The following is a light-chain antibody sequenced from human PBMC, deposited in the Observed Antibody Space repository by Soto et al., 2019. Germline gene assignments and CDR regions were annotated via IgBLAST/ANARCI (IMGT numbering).Light chain of an antibody. CDR2: GGS. V-gene: IGKV3-20*01. Sequence: EIVLTQSPGTLSLSPGERATLSCRASQSGYDSYLAWYQQKPGQAPRLVIYGGSRATGIPDRFSVGGSGTDFSLTISRLEPEDFALYFCQQYGNSITFGGGTKVDIK. CDR3: QQYGNSIT. CDR1: QSGYDSY. J-gene: IGKJ4*01.